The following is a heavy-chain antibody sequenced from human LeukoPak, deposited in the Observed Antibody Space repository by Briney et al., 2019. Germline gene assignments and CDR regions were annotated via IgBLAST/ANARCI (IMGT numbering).Heavy chain of an antibody. Sequence: PSQTLSLTCTVSGGSISSGSYYWSWIRQPAGKGLEWIGRIYTSGSTNYNPSLKSRVTISVDTSKNQFSLKLSSVTAADTAVYYCARARSYDFWSGYSPAFDYWGQGTLVTVSS. J-gene: IGHJ4*02. CDR2: IYTSGST. CDR1: GGSISSGSYY. CDR3: ARARSYDFWSGYSPAFDY. V-gene: IGHV4-61*02. D-gene: IGHD3-3*01.